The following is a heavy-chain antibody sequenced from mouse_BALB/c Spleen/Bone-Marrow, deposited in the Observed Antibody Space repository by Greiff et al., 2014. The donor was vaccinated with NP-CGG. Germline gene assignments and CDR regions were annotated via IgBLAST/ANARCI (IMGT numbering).Heavy chain of an antibody. CDR1: GCTFTEYT. Sequence: VQLQQSGPELVKPGASVKISCKTSGCTFTEYTMHWVRQSHGESLEWIGGINPNNGDTTYNQKSKDKATLTVDKSSSTAYMELRSLTSDDSAVYYCGRAWFAYWGQGTLVTVSA. V-gene: IGHV1-18*01. J-gene: IGHJ3*01. CDR2: INPNNGDT. CDR3: GRAWFAY.